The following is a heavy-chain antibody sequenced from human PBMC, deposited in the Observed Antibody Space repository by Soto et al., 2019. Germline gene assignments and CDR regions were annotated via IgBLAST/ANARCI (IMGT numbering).Heavy chain of an antibody. D-gene: IGHD4-4*01. J-gene: IGHJ4*02. CDR2: VYYSGGT. Sequence: SETLSLTCTVSGGAISTSNYYWAWIRQPPGKGLEWIGSVYYSGGTYYNPSFKSRVTTSVDTSKNQFSLKMSSVTAADTAIYYCASLTVKTRYFDYWGQGTLVTVSS. CDR1: GGAISTSNYY. CDR3: ASLTVKTRYFDY. V-gene: IGHV4-39*01.